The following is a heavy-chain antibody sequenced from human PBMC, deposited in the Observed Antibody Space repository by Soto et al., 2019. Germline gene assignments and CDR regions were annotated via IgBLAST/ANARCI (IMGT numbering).Heavy chain of an antibody. Sequence: GASVKVSCKTSGYTFTGHYIHWVRQAPQQGPEWMGEIGPESGATRYAEKFRGRVTMTMDTSITTVYMELRNLSPDDTAVYYCGRRRSGQLVIFYWGQGTPVTVSA. V-gene: IGHV1-2*02. CDR2: IGPESGAT. D-gene: IGHD3-3*02. CDR1: GYTFTGHY. CDR3: GRRRSGQLVIFY. J-gene: IGHJ4*02.